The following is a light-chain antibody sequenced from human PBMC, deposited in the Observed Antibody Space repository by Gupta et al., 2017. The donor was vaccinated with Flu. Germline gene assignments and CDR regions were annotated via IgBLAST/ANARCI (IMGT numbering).Light chain of an antibody. CDR2: AAS. CDR3: QQLDTYPPIT. J-gene: IGKJ5*01. CDR1: QAISRY. V-gene: IGKV1-9*01. Sequence: DIQLTQSPSFLSASVGDRVTITCRPSQAISRYFAWYQQKPGKAPNLLIFAASTLQSGVPSRFSGSRSESGTEFTLTITSLQPEDFATYSCQQLDTYPPITFGQGTRLEIK.